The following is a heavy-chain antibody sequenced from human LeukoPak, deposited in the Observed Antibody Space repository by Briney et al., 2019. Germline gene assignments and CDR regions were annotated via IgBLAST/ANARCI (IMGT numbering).Heavy chain of an antibody. CDR1: GGSISSSNW. CDR2: IYHSGST. D-gene: IGHD6-19*01. J-gene: IGHJ4*02. Sequence: PSETLSLTCAVSGGSISSSNWWSWVRQPPGKGLEWIGEIYHSGSTNYNPSLKSRVTISVDKSKNQFSLKLSSVTAADTAVYYCARRFRTIAVAGKGGSFDYWGQGTLVTVSS. CDR3: ARRFRTIAVAGKGGSFDY. V-gene: IGHV4-4*02.